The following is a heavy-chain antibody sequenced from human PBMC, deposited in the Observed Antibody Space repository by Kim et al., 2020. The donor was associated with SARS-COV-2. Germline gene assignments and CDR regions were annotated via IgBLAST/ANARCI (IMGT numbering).Heavy chain of an antibody. J-gene: IGHJ2*01. Sequence: SETLSLTCTVSGGSISSYYWSWIRQPPGKGLEWIGYIYYSGSTNYNPSLKSRVTISVDTSKNQFSLKLSSVTAADTAVYYCARVALMVYATGYWYFDLWGRGTLVTVSS. D-gene: IGHD2-8*01. V-gene: IGHV4-59*13. CDR2: IYYSGST. CDR1: GGSISSYY. CDR3: ARVALMVYATGYWYFDL.